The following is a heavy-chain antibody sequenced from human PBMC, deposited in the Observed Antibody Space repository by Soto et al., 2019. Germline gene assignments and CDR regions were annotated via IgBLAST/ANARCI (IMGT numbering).Heavy chain of an antibody. D-gene: IGHD4-17*01. CDR1: GASVTRAGSY. J-gene: IGHJ4*02. CDR2: IYFDGTT. V-gene: IGHV4-31*11. CDR3: ATSTTVTTFDY. Sequence: QVQLQESGPGLVKPSQTLSLTCDVSGASVTRAGSYWGWIRQRPGQGLEWIGYIYFDGTTYYNPYLKSRVIISADTSRNQFSLSLSFLTAADTAVYYCATSTTVTTFDYWGQGNLVTVSS.